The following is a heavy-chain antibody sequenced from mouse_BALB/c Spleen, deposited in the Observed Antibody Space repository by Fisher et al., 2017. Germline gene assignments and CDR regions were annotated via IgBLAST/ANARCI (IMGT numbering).Heavy chain of an antibody. D-gene: IGHD1-1*01. V-gene: IGHV1-69*02. Sequence: KFKGKATLTVDKSSSTAYMQLSSLTSEDSAIYYCARNPLYYGSSNWYFDVWGAGTTVTVSS. CDR3: ARNPLYYGSSNWYFDV. J-gene: IGHJ1*01.